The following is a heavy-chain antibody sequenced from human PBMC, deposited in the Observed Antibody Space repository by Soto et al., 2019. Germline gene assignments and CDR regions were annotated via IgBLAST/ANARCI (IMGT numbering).Heavy chain of an antibody. V-gene: IGHV3-23*01. J-gene: IGHJ4*02. D-gene: IGHD5-12*01. Sequence: PGGSLRLSCAASGFTFSSYAMSWVRQAPGKGLEWVSSISASGGSTYYADSVKGRFTISRDNSKNTLHLQMNSLRAEDTAVYYCTKRRTGYLFDYWGQGTLVTVSS. CDR3: TKRRTGYLFDY. CDR1: GFTFSSYA. CDR2: ISASGGST.